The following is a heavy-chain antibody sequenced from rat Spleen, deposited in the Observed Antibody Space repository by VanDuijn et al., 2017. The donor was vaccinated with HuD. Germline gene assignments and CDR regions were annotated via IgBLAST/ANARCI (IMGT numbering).Heavy chain of an antibody. CDR3: ASGDWFAY. V-gene: IGHV5-25*01. D-gene: IGHD1-1*01. Sequence: EVQLVESGGGLVQPGRSMKLSCAASGFIFSNYYMAWVRQAPTKGLEWVASVSTGGGNTYYRDSVKGRFTISRDNAKSTLYLQMDSLRSEDTATYYCASGDWFAYWGQGTLVTVSS. CDR1: GFIFSNYY. CDR2: VSTGGGNT. J-gene: IGHJ3*01.